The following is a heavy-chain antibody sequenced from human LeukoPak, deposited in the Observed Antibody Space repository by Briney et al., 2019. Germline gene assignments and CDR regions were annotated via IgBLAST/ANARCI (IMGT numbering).Heavy chain of an antibody. CDR2: IWYDGSNK. CDR1: GFTFSSYG. V-gene: IGHV3-33*01. CDR3: ARYSSSWYFPPADPYFDY. D-gene: IGHD6-13*01. J-gene: IGHJ4*02. Sequence: PGGSLRLSCAASGFTFSSYGMHWVRQAPGKGLEWVAVIWYDGSNKYYADSVKGRFTISRDNSKDTLYLQMNSLRAEDTAVYYCARYSSSWYFPPADPYFDYWGQGTLVTVSS.